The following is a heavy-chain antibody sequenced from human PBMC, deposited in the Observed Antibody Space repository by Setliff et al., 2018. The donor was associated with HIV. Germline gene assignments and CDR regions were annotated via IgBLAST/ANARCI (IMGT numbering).Heavy chain of an antibody. V-gene: IGHV4-4*07. D-gene: IGHD2-2*01. CDR1: GGSINKYY. J-gene: IGHJ4*02. CDR2: IYSTGSI. Sequence: SETLSLTCTVSGGSINKYYWSWIRQSAGRGLEWIGRIYSTGSINYNPSLKSRVTMSVDTAKNQFSLNLTSVTAADTAVYYCARGCWGVGSTSCYGAYWGQGTLVTVSS. CDR3: ARGCWGVGSTSCYGAY.